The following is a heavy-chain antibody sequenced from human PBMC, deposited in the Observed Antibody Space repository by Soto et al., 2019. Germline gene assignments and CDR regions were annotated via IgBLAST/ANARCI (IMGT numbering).Heavy chain of an antibody. CDR3: GRGGGPDLDTDY. CDR1: GGPFRDYY. D-gene: IGHD1-26*01. J-gene: IGHJ4*02. V-gene: IGHV4-34*01. Sequence: QVQLQQWGAGLLKASETLSLTCGVHGGPFRDYYWTWIRQSPGQGLEWIGEISYGGYTTYSPSLKSRVTISIDTSKKQFSLELTSVTAADTAMYYCGRGGGPDLDTDYWGQGTLVTVSS. CDR2: ISYGGYT.